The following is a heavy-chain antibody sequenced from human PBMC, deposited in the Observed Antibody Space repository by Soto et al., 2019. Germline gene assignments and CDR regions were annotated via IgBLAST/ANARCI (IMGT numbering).Heavy chain of an antibody. J-gene: IGHJ4*02. CDR1: GFTFSSYA. CDR2: ISYDGSNK. D-gene: IGHD4-17*01. V-gene: IGHV3-30-3*01. Sequence: QVQLVESGRGVVQPGRSLRLSCAASGFTFSSYAMHWVRQAPGKGLEWVAVISYDGSNKYYADSVKGRFTISRDNSKNTLYLQMNSLRAEDTAVYYCARDTDYGLDYWGQGTLVTVSS. CDR3: ARDTDYGLDY.